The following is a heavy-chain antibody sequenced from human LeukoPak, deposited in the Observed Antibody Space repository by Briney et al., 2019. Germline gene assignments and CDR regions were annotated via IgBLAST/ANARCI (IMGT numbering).Heavy chain of an antibody. J-gene: IGHJ4*02. V-gene: IGHV3-49*04. CDR1: GFTFGDYA. Sequence: GGSLRLSCTASGFTFGDYAMSWVRQAPGKGLEWVGFIRSKAYGGTTEYAASVKGRFTISRDDSKSIAYLQMNSLKTEDTAVYYCTRDSLTYYDILTGYDTGGQIDYWGQGTLVTVSS. D-gene: IGHD3-9*01. CDR2: IRSKAYGGTT. CDR3: TRDSLTYYDILTGYDTGGQIDY.